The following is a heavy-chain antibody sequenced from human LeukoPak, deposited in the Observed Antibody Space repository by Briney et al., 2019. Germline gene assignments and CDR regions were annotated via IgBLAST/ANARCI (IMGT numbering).Heavy chain of an antibody. J-gene: IGHJ3*02. CDR1: GGSISSYY. CDR3: ARHGRYYYGSGSYLGDAFDI. D-gene: IGHD3-10*01. V-gene: IGHV4-59*08. Sequence: SETLSLTCTVSGGSISSYYWSWIRQPPGKGLEWIGYIYYSGSTNYNPSLKSRVTISVDTSKNQFSLKLSSVTAADTAAYYCARHGRYYYGSGSYLGDAFDIWGQGTMVTVSS. CDR2: IYYSGST.